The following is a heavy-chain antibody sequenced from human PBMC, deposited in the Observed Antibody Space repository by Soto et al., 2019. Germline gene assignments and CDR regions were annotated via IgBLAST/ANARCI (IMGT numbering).Heavy chain of an antibody. J-gene: IGHJ4*02. CDR3: ARDLGRSGEVGYYFEY. Sequence: SETLSLTCSVSGGSISSGGYSWSWIRQHPGKGLEWIGHIYYSGSTYYSPSLRSRIAISIDTSKNQFSLQLSSVTAADTAVYFCARDLGRSGEVGYYFEYWGQGTPVTVSS. CDR1: GGSISSGGYS. CDR2: IYYSGST. D-gene: IGHD2-15*01. V-gene: IGHV4-31*03.